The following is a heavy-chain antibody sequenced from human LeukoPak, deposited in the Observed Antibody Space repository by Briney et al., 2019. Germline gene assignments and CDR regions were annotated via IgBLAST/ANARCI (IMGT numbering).Heavy chain of an antibody. Sequence: GGTMRLSCEASGLTFNKYWMTWVRQAPGKGLEWVANIKQDGSEKNYVDSVKGRFTISRDNAKNSLSLRMNSLSAEDTAVYYCATGYSSGWYFYFQHWGQGSLVSVSS. V-gene: IGHV3-7*01. CDR3: ATGYSSGWYFYFQH. CDR2: IKQDGSEK. D-gene: IGHD6-19*01. J-gene: IGHJ1*01. CDR1: GLTFNKYW.